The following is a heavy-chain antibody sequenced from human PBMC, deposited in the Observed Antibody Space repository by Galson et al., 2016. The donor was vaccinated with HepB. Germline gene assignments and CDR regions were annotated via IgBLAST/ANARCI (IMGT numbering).Heavy chain of an antibody. J-gene: IGHJ2*01. V-gene: IGHV4-61*07. CDR2: IYHTGNT. Sequence: WIRQPPGKGLEWIGFIYHTGNTNYNPSLKNRVSTSLDTSKNQFSLKLTSVTPADTAVYYCARQMSGTYYKNWYFDVWGRGALVTVSS. CDR3: ARQMSGTYYKNWYFDV. D-gene: IGHD3-10*01.